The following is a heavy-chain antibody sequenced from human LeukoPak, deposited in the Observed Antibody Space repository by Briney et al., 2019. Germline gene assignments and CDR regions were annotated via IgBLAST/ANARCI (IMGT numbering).Heavy chain of an antibody. CDR3: ARGLFISGAFDI. CDR1: GGSIRNSIYF. Sequence: PSETLSLTCVVSGGSIRNSIYFWGWIRQPPGKGLEWIGTIYYSGHTYYNPSLKSRVTISVDTSKNQFSLRLSSVTAADTAVYYCARGLFISGAFDIWGQGTMVTVSS. V-gene: IGHV4-39*01. D-gene: IGHD3-16*02. J-gene: IGHJ3*02. CDR2: IYYSGHT.